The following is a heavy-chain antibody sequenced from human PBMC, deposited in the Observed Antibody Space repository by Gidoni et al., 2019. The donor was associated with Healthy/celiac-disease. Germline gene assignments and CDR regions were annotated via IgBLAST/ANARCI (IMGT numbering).Heavy chain of an antibody. J-gene: IGHJ4*02. CDR1: GFTFDAYG. CDR3: ARAWQDDSSLILEYYFDY. V-gene: IGHV3-20*04. Sequence: EVQLVESGGGVVRPGGSLRLYCADSGFTFDAYGMSWVRQAPGKGLEWVSGINWNGGSTGYADSVKGRFTISRDNAKNSLYLQMNRLRAEDTALYYCARAWQDDSSLILEYYFDYWGQGTLVTVSS. D-gene: IGHD3-22*01. CDR2: INWNGGST.